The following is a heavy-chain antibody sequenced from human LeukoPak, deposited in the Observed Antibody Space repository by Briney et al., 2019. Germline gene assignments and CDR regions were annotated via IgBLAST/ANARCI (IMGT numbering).Heavy chain of an antibody. D-gene: IGHD2-8*02. CDR2: IYPGDSDT. CDR3: ARKYGWKPEVDWFDP. Sequence: GESLKISCKGSGYSFTSYWIGWVRQMPGKGLEWMGIIYPGDSDTRYSPSFQGQVTISADKSISTAYLQWTSLKASDTARHYCARKYGWKPEVDWFDPWGQGTLVTVSS. V-gene: IGHV5-51*01. CDR1: GYSFTSYW. J-gene: IGHJ5*02.